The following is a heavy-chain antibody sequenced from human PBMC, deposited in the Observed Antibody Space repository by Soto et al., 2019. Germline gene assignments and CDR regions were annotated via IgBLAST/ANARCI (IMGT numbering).Heavy chain of an antibody. V-gene: IGHV4-59*01. CDR2: IYYSGST. CDR1: GGSISSYY. J-gene: IGHJ6*03. CDR3: VRGETYYYMDV. Sequence: SETLSLTCTVSGGSISSYYWSWIRQPPGKGLEWIGYIYYSGSTNYNPPLKSRVTISVDTSKNQFSLKLSSVTAADTAVYYCVRGETYYYMDVWGKGTTVTVSS.